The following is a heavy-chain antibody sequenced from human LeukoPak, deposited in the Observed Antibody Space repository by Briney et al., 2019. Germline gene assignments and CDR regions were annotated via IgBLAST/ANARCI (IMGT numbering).Heavy chain of an antibody. V-gene: IGHV4-59*11. J-gene: IGHJ4*02. CDR2: DSGRT. CDR1: GGSITTHY. Sequence: SETLALTCTVSGGSITTHYWNWIRQTPGKGLEWIGYDSGRTKENPSLKSRVTLSADTSKNHLSLRLSSVTAADTAVYYCTTIKRGNIFGYFDFWGQGILVTVSS. CDR3: TTIKRGNIFGYFDF. D-gene: IGHD5-18*01.